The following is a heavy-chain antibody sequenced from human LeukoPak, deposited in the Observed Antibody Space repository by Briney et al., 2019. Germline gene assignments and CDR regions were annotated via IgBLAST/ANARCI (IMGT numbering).Heavy chain of an antibody. V-gene: IGHV3-74*01. D-gene: IGHD1-1*01. CDR3: ARERKYDSNFDY. J-gene: IGHJ4*02. CDR2: IKSDGSST. Sequence: GGSLRLSCAASGFTFSSYWMHWVRQAPGKGLVWVSRIKSDGSSTSYADSVKGRFTISRDNAKNTLYLQMNSLRAEDTAVYYCARERKYDSNFDYWGQGILVTVSS. CDR1: GFTFSSYW.